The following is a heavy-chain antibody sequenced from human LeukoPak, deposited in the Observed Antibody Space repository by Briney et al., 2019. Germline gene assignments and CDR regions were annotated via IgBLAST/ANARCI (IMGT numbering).Heavy chain of an antibody. D-gene: IGHD3-3*01. CDR1: GGSISSGGYY. V-gene: IGHV4-31*03. Sequence: SQALSLTCTVSGGSISSGGYYWSWIRQHPGKGLEWIGYIYYSGSTYYNPSLKSRVTISVDTSKNQFSLKLSSVTAADTAVYYCARNYDFWSGSYFDYWGQGTLVTVSS. CDR3: ARNYDFWSGSYFDY. J-gene: IGHJ4*02. CDR2: IYYSGST.